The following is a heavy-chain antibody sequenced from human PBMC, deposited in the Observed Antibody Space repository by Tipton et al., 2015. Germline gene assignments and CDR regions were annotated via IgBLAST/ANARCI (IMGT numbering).Heavy chain of an antibody. CDR2: TSHDGSNK. Sequence: SLRLSCAASGFTFSSYDIHWVRQAPGKGLEWVAVTSHDGSNKYYADSVKGRFTISRDNSKNTLYLQMNSLRAEDTAVYYCAKDGLYFYDSAGYDKALDYWGQGTLVTVSS. V-gene: IGHV3-30*18. CDR3: AKDGLYFYDSAGYDKALDY. CDR1: GFTFSSYD. J-gene: IGHJ4*02. D-gene: IGHD3-22*01.